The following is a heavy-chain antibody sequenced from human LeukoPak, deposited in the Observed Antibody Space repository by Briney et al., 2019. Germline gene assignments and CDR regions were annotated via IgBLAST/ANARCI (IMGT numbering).Heavy chain of an antibody. CDR2: IFPGDSDT. CDR1: GYSFTSYW. J-gene: IGHJ4*02. CDR3: ARRGPYSSSWYFDY. Sequence: GESLEISCKGSGYSFTSYWIGWVRQMPGKGLEWMGIIFPGDSDTRYSPSCQGQVTISSDKSISTAYLQWSSLKASDTAMYYCARRGPYSSSWYFDYWGQGTLVTVSS. V-gene: IGHV5-51*01. D-gene: IGHD6-13*01.